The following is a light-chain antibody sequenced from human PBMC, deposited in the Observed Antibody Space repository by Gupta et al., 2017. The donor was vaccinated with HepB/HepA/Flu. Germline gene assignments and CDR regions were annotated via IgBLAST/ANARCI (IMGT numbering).Light chain of an antibody. V-gene: IGLV1-44*01. CDR2: LNN. CDR1: SSNIGSNT. Sequence: VLRQPPSASGTPGQRVTISCSGTSSNIGSNTVNWYQQFPGAAPRLLIYLNNQRPSGVSDRFSGSKSGTSASLAISRLQAEDEAIYFCSLWEASLKVVFGGGTKLTVL. CDR3: SLWEASLKVV. J-gene: IGLJ2*01.